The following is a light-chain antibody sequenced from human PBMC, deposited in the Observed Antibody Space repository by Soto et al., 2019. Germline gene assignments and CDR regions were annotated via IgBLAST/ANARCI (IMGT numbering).Light chain of an antibody. J-gene: IGKJ1*01. CDR2: AVL. CDR3: LQHFNFSWT. Sequence: AIQMTQSPSSLSASVGDRVTITCRASRDIGNDLGWYQQKPGKAPKHLIFAVLNLQSGVPSRFSGGGSGTDFTLTISSLQADDFATYYCLQHFNFSWTFGQGTKVETK. CDR1: RDIGND. V-gene: IGKV1-6*01.